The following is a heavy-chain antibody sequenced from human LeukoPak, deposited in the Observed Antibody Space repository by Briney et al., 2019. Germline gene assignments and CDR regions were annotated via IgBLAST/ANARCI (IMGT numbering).Heavy chain of an antibody. J-gene: IGHJ6*02. V-gene: IGHV1-8*01. D-gene: IGHD3-10*01. Sequence: ASVKVSCKASGYTFTSYDINWVRQAPGQGLEWMGWMNPNSGNTGYAQKFQGRVTMTRNTSISTAYMELSSLRSEDTAVYYCARNPMVRGVIITDHGMDVWGQGTTVTVSS. CDR2: MNPNSGNT. CDR3: ARNPMVRGVIITDHGMDV. CDR1: GYTFTSYD.